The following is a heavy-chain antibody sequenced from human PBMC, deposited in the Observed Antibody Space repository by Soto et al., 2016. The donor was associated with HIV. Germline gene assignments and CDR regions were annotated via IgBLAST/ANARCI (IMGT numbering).Heavy chain of an antibody. V-gene: IGHV3-23*01. J-gene: IGHJ4*02. CDR1: GFTFSSYA. Sequence: EVQLLESGGGLVQPGGSLRLSCAVSGFTFSSYAMSWVRQAPGKGLEWVSVISGSGGSTYYADSVKGRFTISRDNSKNTLYLQMNSLRAEDTAVYYCAKGGVATIEGTFDYWGQGTLVTVSS. CDR2: ISGSGGST. D-gene: IGHD5-12*01. CDR3: AKGGVATIEGTFDY.